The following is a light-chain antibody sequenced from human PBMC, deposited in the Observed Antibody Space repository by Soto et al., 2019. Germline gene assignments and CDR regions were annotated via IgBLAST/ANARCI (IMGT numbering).Light chain of an antibody. Sequence: AIRMTQSPSSFSASTGDRVTITCRASQGISSYLASYQQKPGKAPKLLIYAASTLQSGVPSRFSGSGSGTDFTLTICCLQSEYFSTYYCQQYYSYPRSTFGQGTKLEIK. CDR1: QGISSY. CDR3: QQYYSYPRST. J-gene: IGKJ2*01. CDR2: AAS. V-gene: IGKV1-8*01.